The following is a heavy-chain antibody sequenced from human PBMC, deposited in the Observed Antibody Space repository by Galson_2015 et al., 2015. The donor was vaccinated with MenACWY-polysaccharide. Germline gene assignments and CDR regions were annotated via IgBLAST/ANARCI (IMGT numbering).Heavy chain of an antibody. D-gene: IGHD3-22*01. V-gene: IGHV3-9*01. CDR3: AKDDSSGYYYHSKNFDY. CDR2: ISWNSGSI. J-gene: IGHJ4*02. Sequence: SLRLSCAASGFTFDDYAMHWVRQAPGKGLEWVSGISWNSGSIGYADSVKGRFTIPRDNAKNSLYLQMNSLRAEDTALYYCAKDDSSGYYYHSKNFDYWGQGTLVTVSS. CDR1: GFTFDDYA.